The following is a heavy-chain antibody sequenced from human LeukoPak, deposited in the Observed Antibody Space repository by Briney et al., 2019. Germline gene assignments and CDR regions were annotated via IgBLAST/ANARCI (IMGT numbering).Heavy chain of an antibody. D-gene: IGHD2-2*01. Sequence: SETLSLTCTVSGGSISSYYWSWIRQPPGKGLEWIGSIYHSGSTYYNPSLKSRVTISVDTSKYQFSLKLSSVTAADTAVYYCARDIVVVPAVTNENFDYWGQGTLVTVSS. CDR2: IYHSGST. CDR1: GGSISSYY. CDR3: ARDIVVVPAVTNENFDY. V-gene: IGHV4-38-2*02. J-gene: IGHJ4*02.